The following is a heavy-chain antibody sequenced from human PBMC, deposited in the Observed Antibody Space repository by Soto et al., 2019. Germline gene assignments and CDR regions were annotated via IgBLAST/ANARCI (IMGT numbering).Heavy chain of an antibody. CDR2: VSYDGSNK. CDR1: GFTFTSYG. CDR3: VRDRPYDSSGYYVY. D-gene: IGHD3-22*01. Sequence: GGSLRLSCAASGFTFTSYGMHWVRQAPGKGLEWVAVVSYDGSNKYYADSVKGRFTISRDNSKNRLYLQMNSLRAEDTAVYYCVRDRPYDSSGYYVYWGQGTRVTVS. J-gene: IGHJ4*02. V-gene: IGHV3-30*12.